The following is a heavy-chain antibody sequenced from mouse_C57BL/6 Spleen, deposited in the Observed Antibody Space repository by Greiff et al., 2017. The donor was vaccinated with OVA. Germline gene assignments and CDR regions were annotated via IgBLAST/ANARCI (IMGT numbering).Heavy chain of an antibody. CDR3: AREDYYSNFYWYFDV. J-gene: IGHJ1*03. CDR2: IYPGDGDT. CDR1: GYAFSSSW. Sequence: QVQLQQSGPELVKPGASVKISCKASGYAFSSSWMNWVKQRPGKGLEWIGRIYPGDGDTNYNGKFKGKATLTADKSSSTAYMQLSSLTSEDSAVYFCAREDYYSNFYWYFDVWGTGTTVTVSS. V-gene: IGHV1-82*01. D-gene: IGHD2-5*01.